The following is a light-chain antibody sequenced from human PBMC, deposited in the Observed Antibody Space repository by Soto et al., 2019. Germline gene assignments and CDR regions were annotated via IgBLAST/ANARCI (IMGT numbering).Light chain of an antibody. V-gene: IGLV2-11*01. J-gene: IGLJ3*02. CDR3: CSYAGNSLWV. CDR2: YVS. Sequence: QSALTQPRSVSGSPGQSVTISCTGTSSDVGGYNYVSWYQQHPGKAPKLMIYYVSKWPSGVPDRFSGYKSGNTASLTISGLQAEDEADSYCCSYAGNSLWVFGGGTKLTV. CDR1: SSDVGGYNY.